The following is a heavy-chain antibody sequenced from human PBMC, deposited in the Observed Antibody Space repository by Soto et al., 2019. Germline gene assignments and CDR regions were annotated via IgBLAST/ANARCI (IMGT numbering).Heavy chain of an antibody. Sequence: SETLSLTCTVSGGSISSYYWSWIRQPAGKXLEWIGRIYTSGSTNYNPSLKSRVTMSVDTSKNQFSLKLSSVTAADTAVYYCARGSLYTGYSSSWFADPFDYWGQGTLVTVSS. CDR3: ARGSLYTGYSSSWFADPFDY. D-gene: IGHD6-13*01. V-gene: IGHV4-4*07. CDR2: IYTSGST. J-gene: IGHJ4*02. CDR1: GGSISSYY.